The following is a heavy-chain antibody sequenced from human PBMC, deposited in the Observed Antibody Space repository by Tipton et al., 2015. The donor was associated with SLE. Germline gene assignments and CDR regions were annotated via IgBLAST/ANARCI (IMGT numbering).Heavy chain of an antibody. Sequence: LSLTCTVSGGSISSYYWSWIRQSPGKGLEWIGYIYTSGSTNYNPSLKSRVTISADTSKNQFSLKLSSVTAADTAVYYCASGGYGSGSHYLGGWFDPWGRGTLVTVSS. D-gene: IGHD3-10*01. V-gene: IGHV4-4*08. CDR1: GGSISSYY. CDR3: ASGGYGSGSHYLGGWFDP. CDR2: IYTSGST. J-gene: IGHJ5*02.